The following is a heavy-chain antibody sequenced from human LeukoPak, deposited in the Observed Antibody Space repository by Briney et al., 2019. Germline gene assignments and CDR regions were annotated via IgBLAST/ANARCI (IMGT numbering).Heavy chain of an antibody. V-gene: IGHV5-51*01. J-gene: IGHJ4*02. CDR3: ARQDYDRSGYYYHPPDY. CDR1: GYSFTSYW. Sequence: GESLKISCKGSGYSFTSYWISWVRQMPGKGLEWMGIIYPGNSDTRYSTSFQGQVTISADRSISTAYLQWSSLKASDTAMYYCARQDYDRSGYYYHPPDYWGQGTLVIVSS. CDR2: IYPGNSDT. D-gene: IGHD3-22*01.